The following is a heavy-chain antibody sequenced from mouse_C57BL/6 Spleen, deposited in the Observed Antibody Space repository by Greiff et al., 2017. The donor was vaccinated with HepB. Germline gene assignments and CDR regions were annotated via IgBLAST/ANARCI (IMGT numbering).Heavy chain of an antibody. CDR2: INYDGSST. CDR3: ARDHYYGSSWDYYAMDY. J-gene: IGHJ4*01. Sequence: EVQRVESEGGLVQPGSSMKLSCTASGFTFSDYYMAWVRQVPEKGLEWVANINYDGSSTYYLDSLKSRFIISRDNAKNILYLQMSSLKSEDTATYYCARDHYYGSSWDYYAMDYWGQGTSVTVSS. CDR1: GFTFSDYY. D-gene: IGHD1-1*01. V-gene: IGHV5-16*01.